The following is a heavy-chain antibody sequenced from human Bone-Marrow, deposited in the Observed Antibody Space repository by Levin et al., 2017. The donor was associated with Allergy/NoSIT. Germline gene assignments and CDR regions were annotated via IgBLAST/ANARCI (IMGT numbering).Heavy chain of an antibody. CDR2: MYPNSDNA. CDR3: ARGELGSGYLFDY. Sequence: GESLKISCKTSGYTFTSFDINWVRQATGQGLEWMGWMYPNSDNAGYAQKFQGRVTMTRNTSISTAYIELSSLRSEDTAIYYCARGELGSGYLFDYWGQGTLVTVSS. J-gene: IGHJ4*02. D-gene: IGHD5-12*01. V-gene: IGHV1-8*01. CDR1: GYTFTSFD.